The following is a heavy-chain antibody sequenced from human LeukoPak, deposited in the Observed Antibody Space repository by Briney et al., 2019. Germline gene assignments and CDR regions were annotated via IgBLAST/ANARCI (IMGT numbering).Heavy chain of an antibody. CDR2: IYYSGST. D-gene: IGHD3-22*01. CDR1: GGSISSYY. J-gene: IGHJ6*02. CDR3: AREPYYYDSSGYSYYYYYGMDV. Sequence: PSETLSLTCTVSGGSISSYYWSWIRQPPGKGLEWIGYIYYSGSTNYNPSLKSRVTISVDTSKNQFSLKLSSVTAADTAVYYYAREPYYYDSSGYSYYYYYGMDVWGQGTTVTVSS. V-gene: IGHV4-59*01.